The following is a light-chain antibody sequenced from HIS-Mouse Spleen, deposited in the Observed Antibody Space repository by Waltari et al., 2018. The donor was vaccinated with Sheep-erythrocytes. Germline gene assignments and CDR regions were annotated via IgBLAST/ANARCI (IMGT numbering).Light chain of an antibody. J-gene: IGLJ3*02. CDR2: GGS. CDR3: CSYTGSSTPWV. Sequence: QSALTQPASVSGSPGQSIPIPCTGTSSDVGSYNLVSWYQQHPVKAPKIMIYGGSKRPAGVSNLLSGSKSGITASLPITGRQAEYETDYYCCSYTGSSTPWVFGGGTKLTVL. CDR1: SSDVGSYNL. V-gene: IGLV2-23*01.